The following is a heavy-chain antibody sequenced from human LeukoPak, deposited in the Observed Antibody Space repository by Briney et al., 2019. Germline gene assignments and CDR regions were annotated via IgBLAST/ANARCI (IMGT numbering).Heavy chain of an antibody. Sequence: SQTLSLTCAISGDIFSSTNAAWNWIRQSPSRGLEWLVRTYYRSSEYSEYARSVKGRITVDPDTSKNQFSLQLNSVTPEDAAVYYCARTQGHLDLWGRGTLVTVSS. CDR3: ARTQGHLDL. CDR2: TYYRSSEYS. CDR1: GDIFSSTNAA. V-gene: IGHV6-1*01. J-gene: IGHJ2*01.